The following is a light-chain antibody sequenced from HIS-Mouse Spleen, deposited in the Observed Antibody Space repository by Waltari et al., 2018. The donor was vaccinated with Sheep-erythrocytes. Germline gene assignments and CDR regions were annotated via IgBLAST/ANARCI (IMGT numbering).Light chain of an antibody. Sequence: QSALTQPASVSGSPGQSITISCTGTSSDVGGYKYVSWYQQHPANAPKLMIYEVSNRPSGVSNRFSGSKSGNTASLTISGLQAEDEADYYCSSYTSSSTLVVFGGGTKLTVL. V-gene: IGLV2-14*01. CDR1: SSDVGGYKY. CDR3: SSYTSSSTLVV. CDR2: EVS. J-gene: IGLJ2*01.